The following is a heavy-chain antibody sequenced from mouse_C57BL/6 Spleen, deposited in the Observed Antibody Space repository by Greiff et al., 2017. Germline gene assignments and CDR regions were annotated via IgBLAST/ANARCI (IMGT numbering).Heavy chain of an antibody. J-gene: IGHJ4*01. CDR3: ARVYGPYAMDY. Sequence: EVQLVESGGGLVKPGGSLKLSCAASGFTFSSYAMSWVRQTPEKRLEWVATISDGGSYTYYPDNVKGRFTISRDNAKNNLYLQMSHLKSEDTAMYYCARVYGPYAMDYWGQGTSVTVSS. CDR1: GFTFSSYA. CDR2: ISDGGSYT. D-gene: IGHD1-1*02. V-gene: IGHV5-4*01.